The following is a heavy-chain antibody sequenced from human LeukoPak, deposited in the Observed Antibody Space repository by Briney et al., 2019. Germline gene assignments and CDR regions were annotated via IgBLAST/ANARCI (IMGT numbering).Heavy chain of an antibody. CDR2: IKQDGSEK. J-gene: IGHJ3*02. D-gene: IGHD2-2*01. CDR1: GFTFSSYW. Sequence: GGSLRLSCAASGFTFSSYWMSWVRQAPGKGLEWVANIKQDGSEKYYVDSVKGRFTISRDNAKNSLYLQMNSLRAEDTAVYYCASGGGEYQLLPGAFDIWGQGTMVTVSS. V-gene: IGHV3-7*01. CDR3: ASGGGEYQLLPGAFDI.